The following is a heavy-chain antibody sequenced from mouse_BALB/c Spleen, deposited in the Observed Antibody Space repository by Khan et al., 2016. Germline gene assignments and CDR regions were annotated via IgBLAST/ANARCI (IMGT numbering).Heavy chain of an antibody. CDR3: TRPFAY. CDR2: IRLQSNNYAT. Sequence: EVKLEESGGGLVQPGGSMKLSCVASGFTFSNYWMNWVRQFPEKGLEWLAEIRLQSNNYATHYAEFVQGRFTISRDDSKASVYLQMNTLRPEDTGIYYCTRPFAYWGQGTLVTVSA. V-gene: IGHV6-6*02. CDR1: GFTFSNYW. J-gene: IGHJ3*01.